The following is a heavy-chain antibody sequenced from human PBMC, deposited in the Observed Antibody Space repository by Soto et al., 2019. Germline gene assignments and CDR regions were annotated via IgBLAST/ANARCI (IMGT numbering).Heavy chain of an antibody. CDR3: ARHGYNYGGGYFDY. CDR1: GVTVSSNY. V-gene: IGHV3-66*04. J-gene: IGHJ4*02. D-gene: IGHD5-18*01. Sequence: EGQLVESGGSLVQPGGSLRLSCAASGVTVSSNYMSWVRQAPGKGLEWVSVIYSGGSTYYADSVKGRFTISRDNSKNTLYLQMNSLRAEDTAVYYCARHGYNYGGGYFDYWGQGTLVTVSS. CDR2: IYSGGST.